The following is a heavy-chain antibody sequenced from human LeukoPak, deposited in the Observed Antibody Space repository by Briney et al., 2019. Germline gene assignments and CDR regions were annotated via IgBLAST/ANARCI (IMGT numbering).Heavy chain of an antibody. Sequence: GASVKVSCKASGYTFTGYYMHWVRQAPGQGLGWMGWINPNSGGTNYAQKFQGRVTMTRDTSISTAYMELSRLRSDDTAVYYCARARGTAMGNDAFDIWGQGTMVTVSS. V-gene: IGHV1-2*02. J-gene: IGHJ3*02. D-gene: IGHD5-18*01. CDR1: GYTFTGYY. CDR3: ARARGTAMGNDAFDI. CDR2: INPNSGGT.